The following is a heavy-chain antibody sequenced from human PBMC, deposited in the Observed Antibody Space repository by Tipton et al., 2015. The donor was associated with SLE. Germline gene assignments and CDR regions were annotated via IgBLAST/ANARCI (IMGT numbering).Heavy chain of an antibody. CDR3: AREDQLLNNWFDP. D-gene: IGHD2-2*01. V-gene: IGHV1-18*04. CDR2: ISAYNGNT. J-gene: IGHJ5*02. CDR1: GYTFTSYY. Sequence: QLVQSGAEVKKPGASVKVSCKASGYTFTSYYMHWVRQAPGQGLEWMGWISAYNGNTNYAQKLQGRVTMTTDTSTSTAYMELRSLRSDDTAVYYGAREDQLLNNWFDPWGQGTLVTVSS.